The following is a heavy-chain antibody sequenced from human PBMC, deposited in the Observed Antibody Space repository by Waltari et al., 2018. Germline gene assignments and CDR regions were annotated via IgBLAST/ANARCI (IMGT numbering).Heavy chain of an antibody. CDR3: ARGEVRYFEPQDYYYGMDV. J-gene: IGHJ6*02. CDR1: GGSFSGYY. D-gene: IGHD3-9*01. Sequence: QVQLQQWGAGLLKPSETLSLTCAVYGGSFSGYYWSWIRQPPGKGLEWIGEINHSGSTNYNPSLKSRVTISVDTSKNQFSLKLSSVTAADTAVYYCARGEVRYFEPQDYYYGMDVWGQGTTVTVSS. CDR2: INHSGST. V-gene: IGHV4-34*01.